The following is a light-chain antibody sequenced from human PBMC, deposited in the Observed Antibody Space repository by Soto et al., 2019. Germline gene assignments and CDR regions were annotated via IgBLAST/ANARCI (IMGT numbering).Light chain of an antibody. Sequence: DIVMTQSPVTLDVSPGERVTLSCRASQSVSSNFAWYQQKPGQAPSLLIYGEVTRATGIPARFSGTGSGTEFTLTISSLQYEDFALYYCQQYNDCPLTFGQGTKVDI. CDR1: QSVSSN. V-gene: IGKV3-15*01. J-gene: IGKJ1*01. CDR2: GEV. CDR3: QQYNDCPLT.